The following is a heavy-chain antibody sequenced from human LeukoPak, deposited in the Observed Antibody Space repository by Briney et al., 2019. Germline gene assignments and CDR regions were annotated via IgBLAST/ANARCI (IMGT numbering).Heavy chain of an antibody. CDR1: GYTFTSYA. Sequence: ASVKVSCKASGYTFTSYAIHWVRQAPGQRLEWMGWINAGHGNTKFSQKFQGRVTITRDTSASTAYMELSSLRSEDTAVYYCASNSAARGAFDIWGQGTMVTVSS. CDR3: ASNSAARGAFDI. V-gene: IGHV1-3*01. J-gene: IGHJ3*02. CDR2: INAGHGNT. D-gene: IGHD1-1*01.